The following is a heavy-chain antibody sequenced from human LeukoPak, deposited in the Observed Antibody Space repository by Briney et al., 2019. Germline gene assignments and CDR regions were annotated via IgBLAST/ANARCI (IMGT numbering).Heavy chain of an antibody. CDR2: IIPIFGTA. D-gene: IGHD5-24*01. Sequence: SVKVSCKASGGTFSSYAISWVRQAPGQGLEWMGGIIPIFGTANHAQKFQGRVTITTDESTSTAYMELSSLRSEDTAVYYCARFLSRRWLQSEWGQGTLVTVSS. V-gene: IGHV1-69*05. J-gene: IGHJ4*02. CDR1: GGTFSSYA. CDR3: ARFLSRRWLQSE.